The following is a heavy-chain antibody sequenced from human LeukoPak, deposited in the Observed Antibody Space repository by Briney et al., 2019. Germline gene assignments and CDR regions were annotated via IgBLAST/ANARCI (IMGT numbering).Heavy chain of an antibody. J-gene: IGHJ3*02. CDR1: GGSLSSYY. CDR3: ASGVARHHDAFDI. CDR2: IYSSGST. V-gene: IGHV4-4*07. Sequence: PSETLSLTCTVSGGSLSSYYWSWIRQPAGKGLEWIGRIYSSGSTNYNPSLKSRVTMSVDTSKNQFSLKLSSVTAADTAVYYCASGVARHHDAFDIWGQGTMVTVSS. D-gene: IGHD2-15*01.